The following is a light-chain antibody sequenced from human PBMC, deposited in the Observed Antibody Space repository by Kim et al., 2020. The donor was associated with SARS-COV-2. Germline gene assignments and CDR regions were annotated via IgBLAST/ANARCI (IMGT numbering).Light chain of an antibody. CDR3: CSYAGANTFN. Sequence: QSALTQPRSVSGSPGQSVTISCTGTSSDVGSYNYVSWYQQVPGKAPKLIIYDVDKGPSGVPDRFSGSKSGNTASLTISGLQNEDEADYYCCSYAGANTFNFGGGTKVTVL. V-gene: IGLV2-11*01. CDR2: DVD. CDR1: SSDVGSYNY. J-gene: IGLJ2*01.